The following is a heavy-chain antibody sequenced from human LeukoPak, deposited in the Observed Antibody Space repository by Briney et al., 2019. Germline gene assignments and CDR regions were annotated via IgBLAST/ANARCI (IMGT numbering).Heavy chain of an antibody. J-gene: IGHJ5*02. CDR2: IIPILGIA. CDR1: GGTFSSYA. CDR3: ARDYYDSGGYYYSTWFDP. V-gene: IGHV1-69*04. Sequence: SVKVSCKASGGTFSSYAICWVRQAPGQGLEWVGRIIPILGIANYAQKFQGRVTITADKSTSTAYMELSSLRSEDTAVYYCARDYYDSGGYYYSTWFDPWGQGTLVTVSS. D-gene: IGHD3-22*01.